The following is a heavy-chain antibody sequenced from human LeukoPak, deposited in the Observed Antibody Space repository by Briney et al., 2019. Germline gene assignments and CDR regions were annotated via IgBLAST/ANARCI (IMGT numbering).Heavy chain of an antibody. CDR1: GFTFSSYT. D-gene: IGHD3-10*01. CDR3: AKDLHYGSADY. J-gene: IGHJ4*02. Sequence: GGSLRLSCAASGFTFSSYTMNWVRQAPGKGLEWVSSISSGSSYIYYADSVKGRFTISRDNAKNALYLQMNSLRAEDTAVYYCAKDLHYGSADYWGQGTLVTVSS. V-gene: IGHV3-21*01. CDR2: ISSGSSYI.